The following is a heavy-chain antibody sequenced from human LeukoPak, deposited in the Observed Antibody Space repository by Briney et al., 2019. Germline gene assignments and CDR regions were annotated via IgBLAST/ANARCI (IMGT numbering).Heavy chain of an antibody. Sequence: PGGSLRLSCAASGFTFSSYSMNWVRQAPGKGLEWVSSISSSSSYIYYADSVKGRFTISRDNAKNSLYLQMNSLRAEDTAVYYCARDVESDTAMVLDYWGQGTLVTVSS. CDR3: ARDVESDTAMVLDY. D-gene: IGHD5-18*01. CDR1: GFTFSSYS. J-gene: IGHJ4*02. V-gene: IGHV3-21*01. CDR2: ISSSSSYI.